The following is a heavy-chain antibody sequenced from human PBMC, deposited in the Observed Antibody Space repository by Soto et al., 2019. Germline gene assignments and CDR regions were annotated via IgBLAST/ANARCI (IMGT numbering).Heavy chain of an antibody. CDR3: ARYYYGSGRFLRLRKDSYGMDV. D-gene: IGHD3-10*01. CDR1: GGTFSSYA. CDR2: IIPIFGTA. Sequence: GASVKVSCKASGGTFSSYAISWVRQAPGQGLEWKGGIIPIFGTANYAQKFQGRVTITADESTSTAYMELSSLRSEDTAVYYCARYYYGSGRFLRLRKDSYGMDVWGQGTTVTVSS. V-gene: IGHV1-69*13. J-gene: IGHJ6*02.